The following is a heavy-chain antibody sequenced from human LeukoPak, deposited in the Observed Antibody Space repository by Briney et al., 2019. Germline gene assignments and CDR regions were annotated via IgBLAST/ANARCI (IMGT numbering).Heavy chain of an antibody. CDR2: IYSGGST. CDR3: ARDPYSGSYPYDD. Sequence: GGSLRLSCAASGFTVGSNYMSWVRQAPEKGLEWVSVIYSGGSTHYAETVEGRFIISRDKSKNTLYLQMNSLRVEDTAVYYCARDPYSGSYPYDDWGQGTLVTVSS. CDR1: GFTVGSNY. V-gene: IGHV3-66*01. J-gene: IGHJ4*02. D-gene: IGHD1-26*01.